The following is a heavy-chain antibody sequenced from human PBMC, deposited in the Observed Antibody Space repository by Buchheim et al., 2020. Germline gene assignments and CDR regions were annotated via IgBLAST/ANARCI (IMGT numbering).Heavy chain of an antibody. V-gene: IGHV4-34*01. Sequence: QVQLQQWGAGLLKPSETLSLTCAVYGGAFSGYYWYWIRQPPGKGLEWIGEINHSGGTNYNPSLKSRVTISVDTSKNRFSLKLSSVTAADTAVYYCATRFWSGDYIVDYWGQGTL. CDR1: GGAFSGYY. CDR2: INHSGGT. CDR3: ATRFWSGDYIVDY. D-gene: IGHD3-3*01. J-gene: IGHJ4*02.